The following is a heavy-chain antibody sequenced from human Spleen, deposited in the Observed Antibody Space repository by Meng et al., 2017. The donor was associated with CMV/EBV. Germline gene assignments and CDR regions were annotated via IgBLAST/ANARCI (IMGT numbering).Heavy chain of an antibody. CDR2: IIPILGIA. Sequence: SVKVSCKAYGGTFSRHPISWVRQAPGQGLEWMGGIIPILGIAKYAQKFQDRVTITADKSTSTAYMELSSLRSEDTAVYYCARSINGDYDPYYSHYHGMDVWGQGTTVTVSS. CDR1: GGTFSRHP. J-gene: IGHJ6*02. CDR3: ARSINGDYDPYYSHYHGMDV. V-gene: IGHV1-69*10. D-gene: IGHD4-17*01.